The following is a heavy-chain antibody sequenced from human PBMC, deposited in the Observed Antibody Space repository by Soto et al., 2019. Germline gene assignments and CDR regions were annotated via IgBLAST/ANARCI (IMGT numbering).Heavy chain of an antibody. CDR3: PRDVRDWYDSSSFVY. D-gene: IGHD3-22*01. Sequence: QVQLVESGGGVVQPGTSLRLSCVASGFTFSKYAIHWVRQAPGKGLQWVAFISYDGSNKYYADSVKGRFTISRDNSNSTVYVELNSLRADDTPTYCCPRDVRDWYDSSSFVYGGQGPLVTVSS. J-gene: IGHJ4*02. CDR1: GFTFSKYA. V-gene: IGHV3-30-3*01. CDR2: ISYDGSNK.